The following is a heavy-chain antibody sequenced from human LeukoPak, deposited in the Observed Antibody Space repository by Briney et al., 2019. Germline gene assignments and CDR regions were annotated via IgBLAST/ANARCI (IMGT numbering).Heavy chain of an antibody. CDR2: ISSSGSTI. CDR3: ARDGGYSYGYGPTHFDY. Sequence: PGGSLRLSYAASGFTFSSYEMNWVRLAPGKGLEWVSYISSSGSTIYYADSVKGRFTISRDNAKNSLYLQMNSLRAEDTAVYYCARDGGYSYGYGPTHFDYWGQGTLVTVSS. CDR1: GFTFSSYE. D-gene: IGHD5-18*01. J-gene: IGHJ4*02. V-gene: IGHV3-48*03.